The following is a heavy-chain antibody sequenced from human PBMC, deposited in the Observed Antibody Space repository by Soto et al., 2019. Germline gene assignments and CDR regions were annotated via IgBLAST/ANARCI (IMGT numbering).Heavy chain of an antibody. CDR1: GFTLSNYA. D-gene: IGHD3-16*01. CDR3: AKAFFVWSSEQPYYYDY. J-gene: IGHJ4*02. Sequence: GGSLRLSCAASGFTLSNYAMTWVRQGPGKGLEWVSGISGSGGRSYYADSVKGRFTISRDNSKSTLYLQMNSLRAEDTAVYYCAKAFFVWSSEQPYYYDYPCPALLVTVSS. V-gene: IGHV3-23*01. CDR2: ISGSGGRS.